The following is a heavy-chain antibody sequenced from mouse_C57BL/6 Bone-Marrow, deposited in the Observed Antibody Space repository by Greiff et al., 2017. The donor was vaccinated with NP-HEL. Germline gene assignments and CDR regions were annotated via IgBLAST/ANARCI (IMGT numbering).Heavy chain of an antibody. J-gene: IGHJ3*01. CDR3: ARPLYYDYDRGFAY. Sequence: VKLMESGPELVKPGASVKISCKASGYTFTDYYINWVKQRPGQGLEWIGWIFPGSGSTYYNEKFKGKATLTVDKSSSTAYMLLSSLTSEDSAVYFCARPLYYDYDRGFAYWGQGTLVTVSA. V-gene: IGHV1-75*01. CDR2: IFPGSGST. D-gene: IGHD2-4*01. CDR1: GYTFTDYY.